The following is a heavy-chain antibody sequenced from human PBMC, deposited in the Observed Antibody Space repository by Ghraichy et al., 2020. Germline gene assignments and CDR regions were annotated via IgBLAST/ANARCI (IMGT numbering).Heavy chain of an antibody. V-gene: IGHV4-59*01. CDR1: GGSISSYY. CDR2: IYYSGST. Sequence: SETLSLTCTVSGGSISSYYWSWIRQPPGKGLEWIGYIYYSGSTNYNPSLKSRVTISVDTSKNQFSLKLSSVTAADTAVYYCARSTFSVGPLNPWGQGTLVTVSS. D-gene: IGHD3-16*01. CDR3: ARSTFSVGPLNP. J-gene: IGHJ5*02.